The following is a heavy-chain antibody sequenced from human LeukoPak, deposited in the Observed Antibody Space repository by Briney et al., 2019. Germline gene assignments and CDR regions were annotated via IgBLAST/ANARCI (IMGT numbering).Heavy chain of an antibody. J-gene: IGHJ3*02. Sequence: GASVKVSCKASGYTFTSYDINWMRQATGQGLEWMGWMNPNSGNTGYAQKFQGRATITRNTSISTAYMELSSLRSEDTAVYYCARSYCSSTSCFDAFDIWGQGTMVTVSS. V-gene: IGHV1-8*03. CDR3: ARSYCSSTSCFDAFDI. D-gene: IGHD2-2*01. CDR2: MNPNSGNT. CDR1: GYTFTSYD.